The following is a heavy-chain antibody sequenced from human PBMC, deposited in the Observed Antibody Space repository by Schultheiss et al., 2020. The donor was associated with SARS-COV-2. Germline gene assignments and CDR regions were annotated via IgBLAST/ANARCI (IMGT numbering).Heavy chain of an antibody. J-gene: IGHJ4*02. D-gene: IGHD3-3*01. CDR2: ISGSGGST. Sequence: GGSLRLSCAASGFTFRNYSLHWVRQAPGKGLEWVSAISGSGGSTYYADSVKGRFTISRDNAKNSLYLQMNSLRAEDTAVYYCARALEWLFDYWGQGTLVTVSS. V-gene: IGHV3-21*01. CDR1: GFTFRNYS. CDR3: ARALEWLFDY.